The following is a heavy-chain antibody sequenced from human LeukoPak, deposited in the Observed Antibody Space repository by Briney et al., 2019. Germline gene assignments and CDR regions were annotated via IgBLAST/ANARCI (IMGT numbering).Heavy chain of an antibody. J-gene: IGHJ5*02. D-gene: IGHD5-12*01. Sequence: SETLSLTCTVSGGSISSYYWSWIRQPPGKGLEWIGYIYYSGSTNYNPSLKSRVTISVDTSKNQFSLKLSSVTAADTAVYYCARVVATIYWFDPWGQGTLGTVSS. V-gene: IGHV4-59*01. CDR2: IYYSGST. CDR1: GGSISSYY. CDR3: ARVVATIYWFDP.